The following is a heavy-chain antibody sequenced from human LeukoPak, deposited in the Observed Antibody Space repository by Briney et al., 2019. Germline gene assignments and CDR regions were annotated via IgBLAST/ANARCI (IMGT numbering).Heavy chain of an antibody. J-gene: IGHJ4*02. CDR1: GFTFSSYG. V-gene: IGHV3-33*06. D-gene: IGHD3-22*01. CDR2: IWYDGSNK. CDR3: AKDLYDSSGYYGKEGDY. Sequence: GGSLRLSCAASGFTFSSYGMHWVRQAPGKGLGWVAVIWYDGSNKYYADSVKGRFTISRDNSKNTLYLQMNSLRAEDTAVYYCAKDLYDSSGYYGKEGDYWGQGTLVTVSS.